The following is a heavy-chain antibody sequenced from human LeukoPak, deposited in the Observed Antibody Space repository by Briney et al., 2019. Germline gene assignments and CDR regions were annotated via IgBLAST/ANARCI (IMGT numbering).Heavy chain of an antibody. CDR3: VTKLYVSHHTHAFDI. Sequence: GGSLRLSCTASGFTFSNYPINVVRQAPGKGLDWVSAISGSGTTIYYADAVRGRFTISRDNSKNTVYLQMNSLRAEDTALYYCVTKLYVSHHTHAFDIWGQGTMVTVSP. CDR1: GFTFSNYP. CDR2: ISGSGTTI. D-gene: IGHD3-16*01. V-gene: IGHV3-23*01. J-gene: IGHJ3*02.